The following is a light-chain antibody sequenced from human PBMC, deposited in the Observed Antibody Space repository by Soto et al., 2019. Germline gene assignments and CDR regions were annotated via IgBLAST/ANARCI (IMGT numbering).Light chain of an antibody. J-gene: IGKJ4*01. CDR3: QQYNDWPLT. Sequence: PGERVTLSCRASQSVSRDLAWYQQKPGQAPRLLIYDISTRATGIPTRFSGSGSGTEFTLTISSLQSEDFAVYYCQQYNDWPLTFGGGTKVDIK. CDR1: QSVSRD. V-gene: IGKV3D-15*01. CDR2: DIS.